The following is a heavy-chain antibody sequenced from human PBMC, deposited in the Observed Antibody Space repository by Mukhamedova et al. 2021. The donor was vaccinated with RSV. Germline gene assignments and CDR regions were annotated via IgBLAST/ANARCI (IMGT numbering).Heavy chain of an antibody. V-gene: IGHV4-39*07. D-gene: IGHD6-13*01. CDR3: ARVRCSSWYVDY. J-gene: IGHJ4*02. Sequence: NPSLKSRVTISVDTSKNQFSLKLSSVTAADTAVYYCARVRCSSWYVDYWGQGTLVTVSS.